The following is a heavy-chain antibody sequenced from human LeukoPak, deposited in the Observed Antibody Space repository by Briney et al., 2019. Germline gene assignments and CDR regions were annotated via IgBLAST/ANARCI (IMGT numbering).Heavy chain of an antibody. V-gene: IGHV3-64*02. CDR2: INTDGRIT. D-gene: IGHD1-26*01. CDR3: TRDGGSFCDFDY. J-gene: IGHJ4*02. Sequence: GGSLRLSCVASGFSFRNYAIHWVRQAPGKGLEYVSVINTDGRITYYADSVKGRFTISRDNSKNTVYLQMGSLRGKDMAVYYCTRDGGSFCDFDYWGQGALVTVSS. CDR1: GFSFRNYA.